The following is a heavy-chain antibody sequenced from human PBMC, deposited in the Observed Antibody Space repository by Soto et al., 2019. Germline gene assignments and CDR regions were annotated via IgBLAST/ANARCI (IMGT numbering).Heavy chain of an antibody. J-gene: IGHJ4*01. CDR1: GFTFSDYY. CDR3: ASMSVRYSYAIGSDY. V-gene: IGHV3-11*05. D-gene: IGHD5-18*01. Sequence: QVQLVESGGGLVKPGGSLRLSCAASGFTFSDYYMSWIRQAPGKGLEWVSYISSSSSYTNYADSVKGRFTISRDNAKNSLYLQMNCLRAEDTAVYYCASMSVRYSYAIGSDYWGHGTLVTVSS. CDR2: ISSSSSYT.